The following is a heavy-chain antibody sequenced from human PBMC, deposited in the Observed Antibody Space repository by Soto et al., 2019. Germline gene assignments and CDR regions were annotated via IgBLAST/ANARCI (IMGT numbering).Heavy chain of an antibody. V-gene: IGHV3-66*01. J-gene: IGHJ3*02. CDR2: IYSGGST. CDR1: GFTVSSNY. Sequence: EVQLVESGGGLVQPGGSLRLSCAASGFTVSSNYMSWVRQAPGKGLEWVSVIYSGGSTYYADSVKGRFIISRDNSKNTLYLQMNSLRAEDTAVYYCVAGTKPGYFWSGYYDEGAFDIWGQGTMVTVSS. D-gene: IGHD3-3*01. CDR3: VAGTKPGYFWSGYYDEGAFDI.